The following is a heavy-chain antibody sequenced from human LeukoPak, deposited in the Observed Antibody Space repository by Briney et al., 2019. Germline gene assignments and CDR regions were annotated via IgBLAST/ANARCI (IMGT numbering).Heavy chain of an antibody. J-gene: IGHJ4*02. D-gene: IGHD3-3*01. CDR1: GVSISPYY. CDR2: IYYSGST. CDR3: ARGSRTYYDFWSGYNPVQGEFDY. Sequence: SETLSLTCTVSGVSISPYYWSWIRQPPGKGLEWIGYIYYSGSTEYNPSLKSRVTISVDTSKNQFSLKLSSVTAADTAVYYCARGSRTYYDFWSGYNPVQGEFDYWGQGTLVTVSS. V-gene: IGHV4-59*01.